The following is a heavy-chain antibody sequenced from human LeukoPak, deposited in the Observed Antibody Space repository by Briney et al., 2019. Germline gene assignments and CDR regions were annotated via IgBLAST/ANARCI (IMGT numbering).Heavy chain of an antibody. CDR2: ISSSSSYI. D-gene: IGHD2-2*01. J-gene: IGHJ4*02. CDR1: GFTFSSYS. Sequence: PGGSLRLSCAASGFTFSSYSMNWVRQAPGKGLEWVSSISSSSSYIYYADSVKGRFTISRDNAKNSLYLQMNSLRAEDTAVYYCATNQAPYCSSTSCPNDYWGQGTLVTVSS. V-gene: IGHV3-21*01. CDR3: ATNQAPYCSSTSCPNDY.